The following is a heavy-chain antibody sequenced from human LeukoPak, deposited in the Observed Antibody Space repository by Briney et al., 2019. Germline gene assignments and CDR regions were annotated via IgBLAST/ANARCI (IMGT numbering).Heavy chain of an antibody. V-gene: IGHV3-21*01. J-gene: IGHJ6*03. CDR1: GFTFSSYS. CDR3: ARDRSCSSVSWWLEGYYYMDV. CDR2: ITSSGSTK. Sequence: GGSLRLSCAASGFTFSSYSMSWVRQAPGKGLEWVSPITSSGSTKYYADSVKGRFTSTRANTKNALYLQMNIMRAEDTAVYYCARDRSCSSVSWWLEGYYYMDVWGKGTTVTVSS. D-gene: IGHD2-2*01.